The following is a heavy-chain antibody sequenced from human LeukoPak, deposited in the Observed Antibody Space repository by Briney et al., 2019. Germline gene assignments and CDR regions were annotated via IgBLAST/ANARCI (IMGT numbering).Heavy chain of an antibody. Sequence: GESLTISCKASGYSINTYWIGWVRQKPGKGLECMAIVYPGDSHTRYSPSFEGHFTISADKTVTTAYLQWSSLEASDTAVYYCARLSGGSWANTEYFPDWGQGTLVIVSS. CDR3: ARLSGGSWANTEYFPD. V-gene: IGHV5-51*01. CDR2: VYPGDSHT. CDR1: GYSINTYW. J-gene: IGHJ1*01. D-gene: IGHD7-27*01.